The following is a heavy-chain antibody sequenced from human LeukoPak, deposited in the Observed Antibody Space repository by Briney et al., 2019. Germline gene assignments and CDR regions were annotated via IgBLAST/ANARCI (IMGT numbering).Heavy chain of an antibody. D-gene: IGHD3-10*01. V-gene: IGHV1-2*06. Sequence: ASVKVSCKASGYTFTGYYIHWVRQAPGQGLEWMGRINPNSGGTNYAQKFQGRVTMTRDTSISTAYMELSRLRSDDTAVYYCARGLGWFGELSLNYLDYWGQGTLVTVSS. J-gene: IGHJ4*02. CDR1: GYTFTGYY. CDR3: ARGLGWFGELSLNYLDY. CDR2: INPNSGGT.